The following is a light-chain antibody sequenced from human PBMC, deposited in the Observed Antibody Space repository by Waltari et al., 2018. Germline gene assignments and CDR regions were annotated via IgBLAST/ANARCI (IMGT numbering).Light chain of an antibody. V-gene: IGKV3D-15*01. J-gene: IGKJ4*01. Sequence: EIVMTQSPATLSVSPGEIATLSCRASQSVSSHVAWYKQKPGQAPRLLMFVASTRATGIPARFSGSGSGTEFTLTISSLQSEDSGVYYCQHYENWPHTFGGGTKVEIK. CDR1: QSVSSH. CDR2: VAS. CDR3: QHYENWPHT.